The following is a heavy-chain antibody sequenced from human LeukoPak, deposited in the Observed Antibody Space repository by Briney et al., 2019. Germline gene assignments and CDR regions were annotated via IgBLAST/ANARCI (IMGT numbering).Heavy chain of an antibody. CDR2: IKQDGSEK. J-gene: IGHJ4*02. CDR3: ARGHCGGDCYSGYYFDY. Sequence: GGSLRLSCAASGFTFSSYAMHWVRQAPGKGLEWVANIKQDGSEKYYVDSVKGRFTISRDNAKNSLYLQMNSLRAEDTAVYYCARGHCGGDCYSGYYFDYWGQGTLVTVSS. D-gene: IGHD2-21*02. V-gene: IGHV3-7*01. CDR1: GFTFSSYA.